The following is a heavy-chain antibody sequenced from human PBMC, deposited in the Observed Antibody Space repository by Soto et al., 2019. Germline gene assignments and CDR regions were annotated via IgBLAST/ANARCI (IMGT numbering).Heavy chain of an antibody. V-gene: IGHV3-23*01. CDR1: GLTSSSYA. CDR3: AKDISGTTQSIFDY. D-gene: IGHD1-7*01. Sequence: EVQLLESGGGLVQPGGSLRLSCAVSGLTSSSYAMGWVRQAPGKGLEWVSVISGSGDSTYYADSVKGRFTISRDNSKNTLYLQMNSLRAEDTAVYYCAKDISGTTQSIFDYWGQGNLVTVSS. CDR2: ISGSGDST. J-gene: IGHJ4*02.